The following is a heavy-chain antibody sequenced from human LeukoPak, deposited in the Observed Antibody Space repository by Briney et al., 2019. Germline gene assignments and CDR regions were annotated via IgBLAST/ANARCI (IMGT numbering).Heavy chain of an antibody. CDR3: ARGRYWFDP. D-gene: IGHD1-14*01. V-gene: IGHV1-8*02. CDR2: MNPNSGNT. CDR1: GGTFSSYA. J-gene: IGHJ5*02. Sequence: ASVKVSCKASGGTFSSYAISWVRQATGQGLEWMGWMNPNSGNTGYAQKFQGRVTMTRNTSISTAYMELSSLRSEDTAVYYCARGRYWFDPWGQGTLVTVSS.